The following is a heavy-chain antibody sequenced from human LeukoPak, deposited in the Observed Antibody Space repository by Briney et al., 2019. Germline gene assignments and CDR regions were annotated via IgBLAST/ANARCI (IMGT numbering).Heavy chain of an antibody. CDR1: RFIFSKYA. CDR2: INIDSITV. V-gene: IGHV3-48*01. J-gene: IGHJ4*02. CDR3: STAKFDN. Sequence: SGGSLRLSCAASRFIFSKYAMSWVRQAPGKGLEWVSYINIDSITVNYADSVKGRFTISRDNAKNSLYLQMNSLRAEDTAVYYCSTAKFDNWGQGTLVTVSS.